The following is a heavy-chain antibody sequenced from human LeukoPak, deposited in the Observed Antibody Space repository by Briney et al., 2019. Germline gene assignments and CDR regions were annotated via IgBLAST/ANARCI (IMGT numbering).Heavy chain of an antibody. CDR3: ARVMYSYDSGSYYNGWLDP. CDR2: IDPSGGGT. V-gene: IGHV1-46*01. CDR1: GYTFTTYF. D-gene: IGHD3-10*01. Sequence: ASVKVSCKASGYTFTTYFLHWVRQAPGQGLEWMGIIDPSGGGTTYAQKFQGRVTMTRDTSTSTVSMELSSLRFEDTAVYYCARVMYSYDSGSYYNGWLDPWGQGTLVTVSS. J-gene: IGHJ5*02.